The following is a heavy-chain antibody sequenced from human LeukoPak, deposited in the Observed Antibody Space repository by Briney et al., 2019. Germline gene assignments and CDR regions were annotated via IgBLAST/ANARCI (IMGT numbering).Heavy chain of an antibody. J-gene: IGHJ6*03. Sequence: PGGSLRLSCAASGFTFSSYYMSWVRQAPGKGLEWVANIKKDGSEKYYVDSVKGRFTISRDNARNSLYLQMNSLRAEDTAVYYCARVPPVSLYYYYYMDVWGKGTTVTISS. CDR1: GFTFSSYY. V-gene: IGHV3-7*01. CDR2: IKKDGSEK. CDR3: ARVPPVSLYYYYYMDV.